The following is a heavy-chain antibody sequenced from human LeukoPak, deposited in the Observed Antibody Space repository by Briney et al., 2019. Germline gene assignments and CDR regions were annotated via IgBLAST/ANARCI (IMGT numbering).Heavy chain of an antibody. CDR1: GFTFSSYG. V-gene: IGHV3-30*18. CDR3: AKAVAVAPYYFDY. Sequence: GGSLRLSCAASGFTFSSYGMHWVRQAPGKGLEWVAAISYDGSNKYYADSVKGRFNISRDNSKNTLYLQMNSLRAEDTAVYYCAKAVAVAPYYFDYWGQGTLVTVSS. J-gene: IGHJ4*02. D-gene: IGHD6-19*01. CDR2: ISYDGSNK.